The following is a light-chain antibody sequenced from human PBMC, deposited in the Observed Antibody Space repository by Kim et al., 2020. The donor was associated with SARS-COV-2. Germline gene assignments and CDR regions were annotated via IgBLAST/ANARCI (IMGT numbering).Light chain of an antibody. Sequence: SVSPGERATLSCRASQSVSSNLAWYQQKPGQAPRLLISDASTRVNDIPARFSGSGSGTEFTLTITSLQSEDFAVYYCQQYNNWLYTFGQGTKLEI. V-gene: IGKV3-15*01. CDR3: QQYNNWLYT. CDR1: QSVSSN. J-gene: IGKJ2*01. CDR2: DAS.